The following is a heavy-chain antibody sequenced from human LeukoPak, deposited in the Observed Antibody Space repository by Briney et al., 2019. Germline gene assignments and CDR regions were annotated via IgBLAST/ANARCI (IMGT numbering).Heavy chain of an antibody. Sequence: ASVKVSCKASVYTFTSYYMNWVRQAPGQGLEWMGEINPSGGSTRYDQKFQGRVTLTRDTSTSTVYMELSNLRSDDTAVYYCARVIVLVTAVLDAFDVWGQGTMVTVSS. CDR3: ARVIVLVTAVLDAFDV. D-gene: IGHD2-21*02. J-gene: IGHJ3*01. CDR1: VYTFTSYY. V-gene: IGHV1-46*01. CDR2: INPSGGST.